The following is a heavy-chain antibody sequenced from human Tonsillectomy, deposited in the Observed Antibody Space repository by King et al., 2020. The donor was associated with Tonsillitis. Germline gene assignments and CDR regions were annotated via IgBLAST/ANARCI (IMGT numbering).Heavy chain of an antibody. CDR1: GFTFSSYW. Sequence: VQLVESGGGLVQPGGSLRLSCAASGFTFSSYWMSWVRQAPGKGVEWGASIKQDGSEKYYVVSVKGRFTISRDNAKNSLYLQMNSLRAEETAVYYCARDPLGANTFDIWGQGTMVTVSS. V-gene: IGHV3-7*01. D-gene: IGHD3-16*01. CDR2: IKQDGSEK. CDR3: ARDPLGANTFDI. J-gene: IGHJ3*02.